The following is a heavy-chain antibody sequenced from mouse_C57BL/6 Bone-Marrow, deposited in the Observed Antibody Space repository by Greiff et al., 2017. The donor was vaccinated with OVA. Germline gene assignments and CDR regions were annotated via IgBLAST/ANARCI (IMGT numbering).Heavy chain of an antibody. J-gene: IGHJ3*01. CDR1: GYAFSSSW. CDR2: IYPGDGDT. Sequence: VKLQESGPELVKPGASVKISCKASGYAFSSSWMNWVKQRPGKGLEWIGRIYPGDGDTNYNGKFKGKATLTADKSSSTAYMQLSSLTSEDSAVYFCAERVLFAYWGQGTLVTVSA. V-gene: IGHV1-82*01. CDR3: AERVLFAY.